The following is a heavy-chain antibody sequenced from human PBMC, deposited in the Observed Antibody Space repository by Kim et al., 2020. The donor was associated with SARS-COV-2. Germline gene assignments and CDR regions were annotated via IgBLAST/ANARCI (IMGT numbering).Heavy chain of an antibody. V-gene: IGHV3-23*01. D-gene: IGHD2-2*01. Sequence: GGSLRLSCAASGFTFSSYAMSWVRQAPGKGLEWVSAISGSGGSTYYADSVKGRFTISRDNSKNTLYLQMNSLRAEDTAVYYCASPPAVVVPAAQFAFYYMAVWGEGPTVTLS. CDR1: GFTFSSYA. J-gene: IGHJ6*03. CDR3: ASPPAVVVPAAQFAFYYMAV. CDR2: ISGSGGST.